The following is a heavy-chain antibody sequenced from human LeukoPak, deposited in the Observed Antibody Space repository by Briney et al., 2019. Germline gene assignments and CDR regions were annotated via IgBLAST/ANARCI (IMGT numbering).Heavy chain of an antibody. Sequence: PSETLSLTCAVYGGSFSGYYWSWIRQPPGKGLEWIGEINHSGSTNYYPSLKSRVTISVDTSKNQFSLKLSSVTAADTAVYYCARGSRRLRPFDYWGQGTLVTVSS. CDR3: ARGSRRLRPFDY. D-gene: IGHD6-25*01. CDR1: GGSFSGYY. CDR2: INHSGST. V-gene: IGHV4-34*01. J-gene: IGHJ4*02.